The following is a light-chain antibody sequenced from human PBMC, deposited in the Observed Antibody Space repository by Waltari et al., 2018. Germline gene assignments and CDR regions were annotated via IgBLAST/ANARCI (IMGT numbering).Light chain of an antibody. CDR2: KVN. CDR3: SSYTGRVYV. Sequence: QSALTQPASVSGSPGQSITISCTGTSSDVGSYNAVSWYQQPPSKGPKLIIYKVNNRPSGVARHVSGPKSGNTASLTIAGLQTEDEADYYCSSYTGRVYVFGTGTKVTVL. V-gene: IGLV2-14*02. J-gene: IGLJ1*01. CDR1: SSDVGSYNA.